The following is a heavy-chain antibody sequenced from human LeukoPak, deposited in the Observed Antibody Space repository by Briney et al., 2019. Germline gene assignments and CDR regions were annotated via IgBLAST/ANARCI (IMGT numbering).Heavy chain of an antibody. D-gene: IGHD3-10*01. Sequence: GRSLRLSCAASGFTFSSYSMNWVRQAPGKGLEWVSSISSSSTYRYYADSVKGRFTISRDNAKNSLYLQMNSLRAEDTAVYYCAGSLVRGVIIRNYYYYYMDVWGKGTTVTVSS. CDR2: ISSSSTYR. V-gene: IGHV3-21*01. J-gene: IGHJ6*03. CDR1: GFTFSSYS. CDR3: AGSLVRGVIIRNYYYYYMDV.